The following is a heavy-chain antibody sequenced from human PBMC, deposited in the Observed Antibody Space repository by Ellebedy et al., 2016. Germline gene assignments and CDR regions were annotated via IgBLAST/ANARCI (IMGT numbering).Heavy chain of an antibody. Sequence: GGSLRLXCAASGFTFINAWMSWVRQAPGKGLEWVGRSISNTDGGAADYAAPVKGRFTISRDDSKNTLYLQMNSLKTEDTAMYYCTTDQSNAFDYWGQGTLVTVSS. CDR1: GFTFINAW. J-gene: IGHJ4*02. CDR3: TTDQSNAFDY. V-gene: IGHV3-15*01. CDR2: SISNTDGGAA.